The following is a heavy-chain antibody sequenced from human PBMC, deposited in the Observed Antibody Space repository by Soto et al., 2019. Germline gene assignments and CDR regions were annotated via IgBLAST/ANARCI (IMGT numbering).Heavy chain of an antibody. D-gene: IGHD2-15*01. CDR1: GFIFSNYV. Sequence: DVQLLDSGGGLVQPGGSVRLSCAGSGFIFSNYVMSWVRQTPGKGLEWVSGISGRGDNTYYADSVKGRFTVSRDNSKNTPYLQMDSLRAEDTAVYYCAKTPLRVGPSDYWGQGTLVTVSS. J-gene: IGHJ4*02. V-gene: IGHV3-23*01. CDR2: ISGRGDNT. CDR3: AKTPLRVGPSDY.